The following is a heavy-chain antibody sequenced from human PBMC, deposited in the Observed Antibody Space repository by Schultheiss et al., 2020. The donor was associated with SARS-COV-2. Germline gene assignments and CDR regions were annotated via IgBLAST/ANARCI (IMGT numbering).Heavy chain of an antibody. CDR2: IYHSGST. Sequence: SETLSLTCAVYGGSFSGYYWSWIRQPPGKGLEWIGEIYHSGSTNYNPSLKSRVTISVDTSKNQFSLKLNSVTAADTAVYYCATSRSELWGRGTLVTVSS. V-gene: IGHV4-34*01. CDR3: ATSRSEL. J-gene: IGHJ2*01. CDR1: GGSFSGYY.